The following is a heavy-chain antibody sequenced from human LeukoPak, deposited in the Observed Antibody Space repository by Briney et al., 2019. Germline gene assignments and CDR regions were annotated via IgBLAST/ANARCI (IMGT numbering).Heavy chain of an antibody. CDR2: ISYDGSNK. J-gene: IGHJ5*02. CDR1: GFTFSTYA. CDR3: ARSGAVADNWFDP. Sequence: GGSLRLSCVASGFTFSTYAIHWVRQAPGKGLEWVAVISYDGSNKYYADSVKGRFTISRDNSKNTLYLQMNSLRAEDTAVYYCARSGAVADNWFDPWGQGTLVTVSS. V-gene: IGHV3-30-3*01. D-gene: IGHD6-19*01.